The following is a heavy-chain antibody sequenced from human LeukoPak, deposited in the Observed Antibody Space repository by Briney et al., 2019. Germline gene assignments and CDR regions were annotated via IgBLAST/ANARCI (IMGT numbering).Heavy chain of an antibody. Sequence: ASVKVSCKASGYTFTGYYMHWVRQAPGQGLEWMGRINPNSGGTNYAQKFQGRVTMTSDTSISTAYMVLSRLRSDDTAVYYCARAKVDTAMVWPDWYPIDYWGQGTLVTVSS. CDR1: GYTFTGYY. J-gene: IGHJ4*02. CDR3: ARAKVDTAMVWPDWYPIDY. CDR2: INPNSGGT. D-gene: IGHD5-18*01. V-gene: IGHV1-2*06.